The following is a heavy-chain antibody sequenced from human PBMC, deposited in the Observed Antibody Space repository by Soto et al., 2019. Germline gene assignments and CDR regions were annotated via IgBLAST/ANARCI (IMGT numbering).Heavy chain of an antibody. Sequence: WGSLRLSCAASGFTFSSYAVSWGRHSPFKWPEWISSISGSGSTIYYADSVKGRFTISRDNSRNTLYLQMSSLRAEDTAVYYCAKVFYYYDSSGYYYFDYWGQGTLVTVSS. J-gene: IGHJ4*02. V-gene: IGHV3-23*01. CDR2: ISGSGSTI. CDR1: GFTFSSYA. CDR3: AKVFYYYDSSGYYYFDY. D-gene: IGHD3-22*01.